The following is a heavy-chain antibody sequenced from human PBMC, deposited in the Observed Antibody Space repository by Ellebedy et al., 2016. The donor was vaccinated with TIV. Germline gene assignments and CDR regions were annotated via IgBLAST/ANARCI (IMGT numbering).Heavy chain of an antibody. D-gene: IGHD4-11*01. CDR3: AKFLVDDYTNYGGFHY. Sequence: GESLKISCAASGFTFSIYAMSWVRQAPGKGLEWVSLISGSGYSTYYAASVKGRFTISRDNSKNALYLKMNSLRAEDTAVYYCAKFLVDDYTNYGGFHYWGQGTLVTVSS. V-gene: IGHV3-23*01. J-gene: IGHJ4*02. CDR2: ISGSGYST. CDR1: GFTFSIYA.